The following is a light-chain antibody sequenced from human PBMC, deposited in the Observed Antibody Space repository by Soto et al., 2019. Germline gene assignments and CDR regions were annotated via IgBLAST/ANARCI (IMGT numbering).Light chain of an antibody. CDR2: DVS. J-gene: IGLJ1*01. CDR3: CSYADSFYA. V-gene: IGLV2-11*01. CDR1: NSDVGGYNF. Sequence: QSALTQPRSVSGSPGQSVTISCTGTNSDVGGYNFVSWYQQYPGKVPKLMIYDVSKWSSGVPDRFSGSKSGNTASLTISGLQAEDEADYYCCSYADSFYAFGSGTKVTVL.